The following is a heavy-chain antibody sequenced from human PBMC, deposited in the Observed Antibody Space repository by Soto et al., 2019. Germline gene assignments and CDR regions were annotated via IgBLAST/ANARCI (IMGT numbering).Heavy chain of an antibody. CDR3: ARGLDYRYYYMAV. CDR2: IYYSGST. CDR1: GGSISSYY. V-gene: IGHV4-59*01. J-gene: IGHJ6*03. Sequence: SETLSLTCTVSGGSISSYYWSWIRQPPGKGLEWIGYIYYSGSTNYNPSLKSRVTISVDTSKNQFSLKLSSVTAADTAVYYCARGLDYRYYYMAVWGKGTTVTVSS.